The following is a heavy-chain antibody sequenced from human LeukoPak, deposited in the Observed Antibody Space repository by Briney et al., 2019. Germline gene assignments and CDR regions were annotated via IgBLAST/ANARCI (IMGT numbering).Heavy chain of an antibody. CDR3: ARDRSGYDAAAVY. CDR2: IYSGGTT. J-gene: IGHJ4*02. Sequence: PGGSLRLSCAASGFTVSTNYMSWVRQAPGKGLEWVSDIYSGGTTYYADSVKGRFTISRDNSKNTLCLQMNSLRTEDTAVYYCARDRSGYDAAAVYWGQGTLVTVSS. V-gene: IGHV3-53*01. CDR1: GFTVSTNY. D-gene: IGHD5-12*01.